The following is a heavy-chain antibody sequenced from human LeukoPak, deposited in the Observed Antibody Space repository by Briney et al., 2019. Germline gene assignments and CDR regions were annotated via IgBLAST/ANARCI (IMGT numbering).Heavy chain of an antibody. J-gene: IGHJ4*02. CDR2: ISAYNGNT. Sequence: ASVKVSCKASGYTFTSYGISWVRQAPGQGLEWMGWISAYNGNTNYAQKLQGRVTMTTDTSTSTAYMELKILRSDDTAVYYCARVREVGATNFYYFDYWGQGTLVTVSS. CDR3: ARVREVGATNFYYFDY. CDR1: GYTFTSYG. V-gene: IGHV1-18*01. D-gene: IGHD1-26*01.